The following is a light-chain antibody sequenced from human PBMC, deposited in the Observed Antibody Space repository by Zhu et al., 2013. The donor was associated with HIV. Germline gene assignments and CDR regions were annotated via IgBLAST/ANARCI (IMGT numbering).Light chain of an antibody. CDR1: QSIGDW. V-gene: IGKV1-5*01. CDR3: QQFHRYPWT. CDR2: DAS. Sequence: IQMTQSPSTLSASVGDRVTITCRASQSIGDWVAWYQQRPGKAPNLLIYDASSLKSGVPSRFSGSGSETEFTLTVSSLQAEDFATYYCQQFHRYPWTFGQGTKVEIK. J-gene: IGKJ1*01.